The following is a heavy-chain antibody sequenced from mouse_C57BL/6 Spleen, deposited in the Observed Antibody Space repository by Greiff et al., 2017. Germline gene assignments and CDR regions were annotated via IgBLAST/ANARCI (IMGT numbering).Heavy chain of an antibody. V-gene: IGHV14-4*01. CDR1: GFNIKDDY. J-gene: IGHJ3*01. Sequence: VQLKQSGAELVRPGASVKLSCTASGFNIKDDYMHWVKQRPEQGLEWIGWIDPENGDTEYASKFQGKATITADTSSNTAYLQLSSLTSEDTAVYYCTPRSLEFAYWGQGTLVTVSA. CDR2: IDPENGDT. CDR3: TPRSLEFAY.